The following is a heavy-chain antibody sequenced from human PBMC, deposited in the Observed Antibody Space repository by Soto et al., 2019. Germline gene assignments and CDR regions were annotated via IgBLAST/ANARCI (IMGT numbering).Heavy chain of an antibody. CDR1: GFSLSTSGVG. Sequence: QITLKESGPTLVKPTQTLSLTCTFSGFSLSTSGVGVGWIRQPPGKALEWLALIYWDDDKRYSPSLKRRHTINTDSCKHQVVLTSTNMDPVDTATYFFAPKRDGSFAFDIWGRGRMVPVAS. CDR2: IYWDDDK. J-gene: IGHJ3*02. D-gene: IGHD1-26*01. CDR3: APKRDGSFAFDI. V-gene: IGHV2-5*02.